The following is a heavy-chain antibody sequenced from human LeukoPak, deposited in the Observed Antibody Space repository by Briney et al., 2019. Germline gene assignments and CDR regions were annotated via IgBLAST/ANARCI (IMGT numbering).Heavy chain of an antibody. J-gene: IGHJ3*02. Sequence: PSETLSLTCAVYGGSFSGYYWSWIRQPPGKGLEWIGEINHSGSTNYNPSLKSRVTISVDTSKNQFSLKLSSVTAADTAVYYCARHEWGITNAFDIWGHGTMFTVSS. V-gene: IGHV4-34*01. D-gene: IGHD1-14*01. CDR3: ARHEWGITNAFDI. CDR2: INHSGST. CDR1: GGSFSGYY.